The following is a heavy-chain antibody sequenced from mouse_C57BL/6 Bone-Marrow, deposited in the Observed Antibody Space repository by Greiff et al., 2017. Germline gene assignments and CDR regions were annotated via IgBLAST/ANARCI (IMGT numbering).Heavy chain of an antibody. CDR2: IYPRSGNT. Sequence: QVHVKQSGAELARPGASVKLSCKASGYTFTSYGISWVKQRTGQGLEWIGEIYPRSGNTYYNEKFKGKATLTADKSSSTAYMELRSLTSEDSAVYFCARGGGYDYFDYWGQGTTLTVSS. CDR1: GYTFTSYG. J-gene: IGHJ2*01. D-gene: IGHD2-3*01. V-gene: IGHV1-81*01. CDR3: ARGGGYDYFDY.